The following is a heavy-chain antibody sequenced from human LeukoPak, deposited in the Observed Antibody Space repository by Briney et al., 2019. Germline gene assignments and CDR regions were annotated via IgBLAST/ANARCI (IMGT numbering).Heavy chain of an antibody. Sequence: QAGGSLRLSCAASGFTFSSYAMHWVLQTPGKGLEWVALISYDGSNIYYADSVKGRFTISRDNSKNTQYLQMNSLRVEDTALYYCARDPDSSGWYRFDYWGQGTLVTVSS. CDR3: ARDPDSSGWYRFDY. D-gene: IGHD6-13*01. CDR1: GFTFSSYA. CDR2: ISYDGSNI. V-gene: IGHV3-30*04. J-gene: IGHJ4*02.